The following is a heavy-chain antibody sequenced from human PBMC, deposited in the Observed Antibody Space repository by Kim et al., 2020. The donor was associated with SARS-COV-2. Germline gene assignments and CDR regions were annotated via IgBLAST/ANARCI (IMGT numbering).Heavy chain of an antibody. CDR2: ISGSGGST. CDR3: AKGAWELSN. CDR1: GFTFSSYA. D-gene: IGHD1-26*01. V-gene: IGHV3-23*01. Sequence: GGSLRLSCAASGFTFSSYAMSWVRQAPGKGLEWVSGISGSGGSTYYADSVKGRFTISRDNSRNTLYVQMNSLRVEDTAIYYCAKGAWELSNWGQGTLVTVSS. J-gene: IGHJ4*02.